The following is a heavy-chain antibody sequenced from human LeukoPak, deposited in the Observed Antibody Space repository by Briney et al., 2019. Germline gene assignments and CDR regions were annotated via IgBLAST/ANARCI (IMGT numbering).Heavy chain of an antibody. J-gene: IGHJ6*03. CDR2: ISSSSSYI. CDR1: GFTFSSYS. V-gene: IGHV3-21*01. D-gene: IGHD6-19*01. CDR3: AREEYSSGWYHYYYMDV. Sequence: GGSLRLSCAASGFTFSSYSMSWVRQAPGKGLEWVSSISSSSSYIYYADSVKGRFTISRDNAKNSLYLQMNSLRAEDTAVYYCAREEYSSGWYHYYYMDVWGKGTTVTVSS.